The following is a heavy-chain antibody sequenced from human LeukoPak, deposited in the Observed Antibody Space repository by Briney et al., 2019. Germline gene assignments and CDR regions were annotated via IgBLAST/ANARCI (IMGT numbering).Heavy chain of an antibody. D-gene: IGHD6-13*01. CDR1: GGSISSGGYY. CDR2: IYHSGST. V-gene: IGHV4-30-2*01. Sequence: SQTLSLTCTVSGGSISSGGYYWSWIRQPPGKGLEWIGYIYHSGSTNYNPSLKSRVTISVDTSKNQFSLKLSSVTAADTAVYYCARVGGSSSWVQVDYWGQGTLVTVSS. CDR3: ARVGGSSSWVQVDY. J-gene: IGHJ4*02.